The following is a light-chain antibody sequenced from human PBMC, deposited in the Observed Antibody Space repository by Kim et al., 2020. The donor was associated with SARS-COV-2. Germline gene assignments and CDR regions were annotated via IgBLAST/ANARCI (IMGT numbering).Light chain of an antibody. CDR3: QAWDSSTVV. J-gene: IGLJ2*01. V-gene: IGLV3-1*01. Sequence: SYELTQPPSVSVSPGQTASFTCSGDKLGDKYVCWYQQKPGQSPVMVIYQDTKRPSGIPERFSGSNSGNTATLTISGTQAMDEADYYCQAWDSSTVVFGGGTQLTVL. CDR2: QDT. CDR1: KLGDKY.